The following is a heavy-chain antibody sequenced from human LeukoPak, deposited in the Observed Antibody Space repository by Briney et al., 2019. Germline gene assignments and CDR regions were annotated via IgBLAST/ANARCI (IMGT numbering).Heavy chain of an antibody. V-gene: IGHV4-59*11. J-gene: IGHJ4*02. CDR2: ISYSGST. CDR3: TRDRRDGYNYVGL. Sequence: SETLSLTCDVSGGSISSHYWSWIRQPPGKGLEWIGYISYSGSTAYNPSLKSRVTISVDTAKNQFSLKLTSVTAADTAVYYCTRDRRDGYNYVGLWGQGTLVTVSS. CDR1: GGSISSHY. D-gene: IGHD5-24*01.